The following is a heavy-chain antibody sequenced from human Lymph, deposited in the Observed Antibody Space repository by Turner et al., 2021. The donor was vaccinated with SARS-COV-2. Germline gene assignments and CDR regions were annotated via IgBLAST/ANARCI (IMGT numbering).Heavy chain of an antibody. V-gene: IGHV3-33*01. J-gene: IGHJ6*02. CDR3: ARVKGYNGYDLRYYYGMDV. CDR2: RWYDGSNK. Sequence: QVQLVESGGGVVQPGRSLRLSCAASGFTFSSYGMHWVRQAPGKGLEWVAGRWYDGSNKYYADSVKGRFTISRDNSKNTLYLQMNSLRAEDTAVYYCARVKGYNGYDLRYYYGMDVWGQGTTVTVSS. D-gene: IGHD5-12*01. CDR1: GFTFSSYG.